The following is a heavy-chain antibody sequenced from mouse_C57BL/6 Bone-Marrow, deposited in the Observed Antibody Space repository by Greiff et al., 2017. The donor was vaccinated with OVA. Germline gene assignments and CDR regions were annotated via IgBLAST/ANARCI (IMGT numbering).Heavy chain of an antibody. CDR1: GYAFSSSW. Sequence: VQGVESGPELVKPGASVKISCKASGYAFSSSWMNWVKQRPGKGLEWIGRIYPGDGDTNYNGKFKGKATLTADKSSSTAYMQLSSLTSEDSAVYFCARNTVVAPDYWAQGTTLTVSS. CDR2: IYPGDGDT. J-gene: IGHJ2*01. CDR3: ARNTVVAPDY. V-gene: IGHV1-82*01. D-gene: IGHD1-1*01.